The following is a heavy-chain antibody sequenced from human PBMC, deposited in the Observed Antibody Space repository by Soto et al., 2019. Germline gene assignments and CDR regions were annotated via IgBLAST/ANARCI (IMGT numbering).Heavy chain of an antibody. CDR2: IYYSGST. CDR1: GGSISSGGYY. Sequence: QVQLQESGPGLVKPSQTLSLTCTVSGGSISSGGYYWSWIRQHPGKGLEWIGYIYYSGSTYYNPSLNSRVTISVDTSKIQFSLKLSSVTAADTAVYYCARAGSRSVRDGSGFDPWGQGTLVTVSS. V-gene: IGHV4-31*03. CDR3: ARAGSRSVRDGSGFDP. D-gene: IGHD6-13*01. J-gene: IGHJ5*02.